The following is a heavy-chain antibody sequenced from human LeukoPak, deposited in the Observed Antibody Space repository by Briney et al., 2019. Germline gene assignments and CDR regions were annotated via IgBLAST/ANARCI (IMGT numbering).Heavy chain of an antibody. CDR1: GGTFSSYA. J-gene: IGHJ6*03. CDR2: INPNSGGT. CDR3: ARPQLGGYCSGGSCYNYMDV. Sequence: GASVKVSCKASGGTFSSYAISWVRQAPGQGLEWMGRINPNSGGTNYAQKFQGRVTMTRDTSISTAYMELSRLRSDDTAVYYCARPQLGGYCSGGSCYNYMDVWGKGTTVTVSS. V-gene: IGHV1-2*06. D-gene: IGHD2-15*01.